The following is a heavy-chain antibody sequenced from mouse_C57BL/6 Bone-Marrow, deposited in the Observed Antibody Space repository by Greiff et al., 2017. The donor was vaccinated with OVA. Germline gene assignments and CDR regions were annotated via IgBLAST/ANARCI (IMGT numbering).Heavy chain of an antibody. CDR3: AASEFYSGSSKGGDY. J-gene: IGHJ2*01. D-gene: IGHD1-1*01. CDR1: GYAFSSSW. Sequence: VQLQQSGPELVKPGASVKISCKASGYAFSSSWMNWVKQRPGKGLEWIGRIDPGDGDTNYNGKFKGKATMTADKSSSTAYMQLSSLTSEDSAVYFCAASEFYSGSSKGGDYWGQGTTLTVSS. CDR2: IDPGDGDT. V-gene: IGHV1-82*01.